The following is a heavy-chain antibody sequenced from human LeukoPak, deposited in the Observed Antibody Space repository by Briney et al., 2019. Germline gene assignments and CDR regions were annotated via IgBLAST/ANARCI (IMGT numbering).Heavy chain of an antibody. CDR3: ARDGPGSSGWYGMDV. Sequence: SETLSLTCSVSNYSLKRGYYWGWIRQPPGKGLEWIGNIYHTGYSYSNPSLKSRVSLSVDTSKNQFSLKLSSVTAADTAVYYCARDGPGSSGWYGMDVWGQGTTVTVSS. J-gene: IGHJ6*02. CDR2: IYHTGYS. V-gene: IGHV4-38-2*02. D-gene: IGHD6-19*01. CDR1: NYSLKRGYY.